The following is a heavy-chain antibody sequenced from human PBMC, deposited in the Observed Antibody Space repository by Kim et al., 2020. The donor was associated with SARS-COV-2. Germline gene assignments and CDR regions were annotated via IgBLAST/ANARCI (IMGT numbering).Heavy chain of an antibody. CDR1: AGSVGSGTYY. CDR3: AREIYGSGSLGGY. D-gene: IGHD3-10*01. V-gene: IGHV4-61*01. Sequence: SETLSLTCTVSAGSVGSGTYYWSWIRQPPGKRLEWIGYIYKSGNTNYNPSLKSRVTISGDTSKNQFFLNLTSVTVADTAVYYCAREIYGSGSLGGYWGQG. J-gene: IGHJ4*02. CDR2: IYKSGNT.